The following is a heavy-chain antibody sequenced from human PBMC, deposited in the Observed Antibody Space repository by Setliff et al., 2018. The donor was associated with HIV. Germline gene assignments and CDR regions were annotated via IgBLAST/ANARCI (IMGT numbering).Heavy chain of an antibody. CDR1: GYTFTSYY. Sequence: ASVKVSCKASGYTFTSYYMHWVRQAPGQGLEWMGVINPGGGSTTYAQKFQGRVTMTRDTSTSTVYMDLSSLRSEDTAMYYCARGWGGQDSYYYGMDVWGQGTTVTVSS. CDR2: INPGGGST. CDR3: ARGWGGQDSYYYGMDV. V-gene: IGHV1-46*01. J-gene: IGHJ6*02. D-gene: IGHD3-16*01.